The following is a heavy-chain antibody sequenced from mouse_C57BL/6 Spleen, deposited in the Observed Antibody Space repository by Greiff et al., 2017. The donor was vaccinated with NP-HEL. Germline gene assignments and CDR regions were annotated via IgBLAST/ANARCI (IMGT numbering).Heavy chain of an antibody. V-gene: IGHV5-4*01. D-gene: IGHD1-1*01. CDR1: GFTFSSYA. Sequence: EVQRVESGGGLVKPGGSLKLSCAASGFTFSSYAMSWVRQTPEKRLEWVATISDGGSYTYYPDNVKGRFTISRDNAKNNLYLQMSHLKSEDTAMYYCAREQAVFDDWGQGTTLTVSS. CDR3: AREQAVFDD. J-gene: IGHJ2*01. CDR2: ISDGGSYT.